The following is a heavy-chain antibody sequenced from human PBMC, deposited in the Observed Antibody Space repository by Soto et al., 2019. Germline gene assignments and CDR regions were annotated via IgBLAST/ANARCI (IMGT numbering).Heavy chain of an antibody. CDR1: GFTFSSYG. J-gene: IGHJ4*02. Sequence: GSLRLSCAASGFTFSSYGMHWVRQAPGKGLEWVAVISYDGSNKYYADSVKGRFTISRDNSKNTLYLQMNSLRAEDTAVYYCASLGIAAAGPFDYWGQGTLVTVSS. CDR2: ISYDGSNK. D-gene: IGHD6-13*01. CDR3: ASLGIAAAGPFDY. V-gene: IGHV3-30*03.